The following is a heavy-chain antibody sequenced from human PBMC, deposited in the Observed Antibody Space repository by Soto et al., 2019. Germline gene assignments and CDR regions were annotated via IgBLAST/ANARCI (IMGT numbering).Heavy chain of an antibody. CDR3: ARGERITIFGVVIRGYNWFDP. D-gene: IGHD3-3*01. V-gene: IGHV1-18*01. Sequence: LTVSGRESGHHNATSAVFWVGQAHIQALVWVVWISVYNGNTNYAQKLQGRVTMTTDTSTSTAYMELRSLRSDDTAVYYCARGERITIFGVVIRGYNWFDPWGQGNLVNVSS. J-gene: IGHJ5*02. CDR1: GHHNATSA. CDR2: ISVYNGNT.